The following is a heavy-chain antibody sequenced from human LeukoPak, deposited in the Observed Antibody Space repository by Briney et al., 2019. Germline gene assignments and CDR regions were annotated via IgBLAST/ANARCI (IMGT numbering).Heavy chain of an antibody. Sequence: PGGSLRLSCAASGFTFSNYWMYWIRQAPGKGLVWVSRIDDDGSSTSYADSVKGRFTTSRDNAKNTLFLQLNSLRAEDTAVYFCARSVASAADYWGQGTLSPSPQ. J-gene: IGHJ4*02. CDR3: ARSVASAADY. D-gene: IGHD2-2*01. CDR2: IDDDGSST. V-gene: IGHV3-74*01. CDR1: GFTFSNYW.